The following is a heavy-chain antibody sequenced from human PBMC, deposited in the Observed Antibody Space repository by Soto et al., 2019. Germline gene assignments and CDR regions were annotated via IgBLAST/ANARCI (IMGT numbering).Heavy chain of an antibody. CDR1: GGSISSGGYY. CDR2: IYYSGST. D-gene: IGHD2-15*01. CDR3: ARGCGGSCYSGADY. J-gene: IGHJ4*02. Sequence: QVQLQESGPGLVKPSQTLSLTCTVSGGSISSGGYYWSWIRQHPGKGLEWIGYIYYSGSTYYNPSLKSRVTIPVDTPKNQFSLKLSSVTAADTAVYYCARGCGGSCYSGADYWGQGTLVTVSS. V-gene: IGHV4-31*03.